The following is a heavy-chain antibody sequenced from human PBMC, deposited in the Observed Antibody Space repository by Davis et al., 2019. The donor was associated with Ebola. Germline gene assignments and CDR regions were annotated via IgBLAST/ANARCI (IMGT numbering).Heavy chain of an antibody. V-gene: IGHV4-34*01. J-gene: IGHJ5*01. CDR2: INHSGST. Sequence: SETLSLTCAVYGGSFSGYYWSWIRQPPGKGLEWIGEINHSGSTNYNPSLKSRVTISLDTSKNQVSLKLTSVTAADTAVYYCARRRGDSSSFDSWGQGTLVTVSS. CDR3: ARRRGDSSSFDS. CDR1: GGSFSGYY. D-gene: IGHD6-6*01.